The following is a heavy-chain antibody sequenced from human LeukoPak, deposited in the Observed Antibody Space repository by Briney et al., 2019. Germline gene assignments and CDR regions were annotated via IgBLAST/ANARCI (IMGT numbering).Heavy chain of an antibody. CDR3: AKGSIAAGPGAEYFQH. J-gene: IGHJ1*01. Sequence: GGSLRLSCAASGFTFSSYGMHWVRQAPGKGLEWVAFIRYDGSNKYYADSVKGRFTISRDNSKNTLYLQMNSLRAEDTAVYYCAKGSIAAGPGAEYFQHWGQGTLVTVSS. D-gene: IGHD6-13*01. V-gene: IGHV3-30*02. CDR2: IRYDGSNK. CDR1: GFTFSSYG.